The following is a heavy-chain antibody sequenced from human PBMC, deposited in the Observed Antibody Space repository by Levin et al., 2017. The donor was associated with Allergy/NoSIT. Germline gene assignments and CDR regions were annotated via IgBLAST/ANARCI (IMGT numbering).Heavy chain of an antibody. CDR2: IYIPGTT. CDR1: GFTISNYY. V-gene: IGHV3-53*01. J-gene: IGHJ4*02. Sequence: GESLKISCAASGFTISNYYMTWVRQAPGKGLECVSVIYIPGTTYYTDSVKGRFIISRDNSKNTLYLQMNNLRGEDTAVYYCAREQGDSWGQGTLVTVSS. CDR3: AREQGDS.